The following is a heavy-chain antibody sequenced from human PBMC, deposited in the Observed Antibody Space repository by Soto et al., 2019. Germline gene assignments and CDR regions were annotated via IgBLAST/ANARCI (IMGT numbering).Heavy chain of an antibody. CDR1: GFTFSSYA. Sequence: QVQLVESGGGVVQPGRSLRLSCAASGFTFSSYAMHWVRQAPGKGLEWVAVISYDGSNKYYADSVKGRFTISRDNSKNPLYLQMNSLRAEDTAVYYCARDSIPYCSGGSCFDAFDIWGQGTMVTVSS. CDR2: ISYDGSNK. J-gene: IGHJ3*02. V-gene: IGHV3-30-3*01. CDR3: ARDSIPYCSGGSCFDAFDI. D-gene: IGHD2-15*01.